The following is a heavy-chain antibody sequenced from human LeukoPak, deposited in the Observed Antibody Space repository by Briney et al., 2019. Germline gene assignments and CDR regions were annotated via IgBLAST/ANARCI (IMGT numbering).Heavy chain of an antibody. CDR2: IYHSGIT. Sequence: SETLSLTCAVSGGSISSSNWWSWVRQPPGKGLEWIGEIYHSGITNYNPSLKSRVTTSVDKSKNQFSLKLTSVTAADTAVYYCARDRGNGYDYDAFDIWGQGTMVTVSS. J-gene: IGHJ3*02. CDR3: ARDRGNGYDYDAFDI. V-gene: IGHV4-4*02. CDR1: GGSISSSNW. D-gene: IGHD5-12*01.